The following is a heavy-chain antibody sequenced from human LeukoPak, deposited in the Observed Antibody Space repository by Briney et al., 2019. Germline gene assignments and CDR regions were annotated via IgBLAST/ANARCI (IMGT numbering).Heavy chain of an antibody. CDR2: NNHSGST. D-gene: IGHD1-26*01. Sequence: PSETLSLTCAVYGGSFSGYYWSWIPQPPEKGLEWIGENNHSGSTNYNPSLKSRVTISVDTSKNQFSLKLSSVTAADTAVYYCARDRRVGNSGSYFRWFDPWGQGTLVTVSS. CDR1: GGSFSGYY. V-gene: IGHV4-34*01. CDR3: ARDRRVGNSGSYFRWFDP. J-gene: IGHJ5*02.